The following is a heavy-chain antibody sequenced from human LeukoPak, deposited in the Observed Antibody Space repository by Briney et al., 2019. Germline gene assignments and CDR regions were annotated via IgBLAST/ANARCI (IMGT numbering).Heavy chain of an antibody. Sequence: SETLSLTCTVSGDSISSNNWWNWVRQPPGKGLDWIGEISHAGSTKYNPSLKSRVTISVDTSKNQFSLKLSSVTAADTAVYYCARGRTVNAFDIWGQGTMVTVSS. D-gene: IGHD3-10*01. V-gene: IGHV4-4*02. CDR2: ISHAGST. CDR3: ARGRTVNAFDI. J-gene: IGHJ3*02. CDR1: GDSISSNNW.